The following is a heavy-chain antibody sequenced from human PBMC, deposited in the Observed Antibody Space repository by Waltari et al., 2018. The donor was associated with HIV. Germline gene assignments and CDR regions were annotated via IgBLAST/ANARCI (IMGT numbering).Heavy chain of an antibody. V-gene: IGHV3-7*04. CDR3: ARGGFYGSGSKVN. J-gene: IGHJ4*02. CDR2: IKQDGSEE. CDR1: GFTFSSYW. D-gene: IGHD3-10*01. Sequence: EVQLVESGGGLVQPGGSLRLSCAASGFTFSSYWMSWVRQAPGKGRGWGAKIKQDGSEEYYVDAGNGRFTISRDNAENSLYLQMNSLRAEDTAVYYCARGGFYGSGSKVNWGQGTLVTVSS.